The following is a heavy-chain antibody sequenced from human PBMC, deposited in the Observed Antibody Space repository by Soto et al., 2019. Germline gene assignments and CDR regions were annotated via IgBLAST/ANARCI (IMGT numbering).Heavy chain of an antibody. J-gene: IGHJ4*02. D-gene: IGHD5-12*01. CDR3: ARKFGYALPEDY. CDR1: GFTFSNYW. CDR2: IKPDGSEK. V-gene: IGHV3-7*03. Sequence: PWGSLRLSCAASGFTFSNYWMTWVRQAPGKGLEWVANIKPDGSEKYYVDSVKGRFTISRDNAKNSLYLQMNSLRAEDTAVYYCARKFGYALPEDYWGQGTLVTVSS.